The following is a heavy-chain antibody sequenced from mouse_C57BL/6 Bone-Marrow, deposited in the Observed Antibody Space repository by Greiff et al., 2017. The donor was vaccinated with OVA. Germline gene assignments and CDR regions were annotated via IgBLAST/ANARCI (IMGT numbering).Heavy chain of an antibody. V-gene: IGHV1-22*01. J-gene: IGHJ4*01. D-gene: IGHD2-2*01. Sequence: VQLQQSGPELVKPGASVKLSCKASGYTFTDYNMHWVKPSPGKSLEWIGYINPNNGGTSYNQKFKGKATLTVNKSSSTAYMELRSLTSEESAVYYCARGIYDGYGGDYWGQGTSVTVSS. CDR2: INPNNGGT. CDR3: ARGIYDGYGGDY. CDR1: GYTFTDYN.